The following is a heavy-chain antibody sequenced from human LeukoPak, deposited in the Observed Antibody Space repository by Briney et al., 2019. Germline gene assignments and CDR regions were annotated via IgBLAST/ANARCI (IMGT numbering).Heavy chain of an antibody. CDR3: AREGIAAAGQFDY. D-gene: IGHD6-13*01. CDR1: GFTFSSYA. J-gene: IGHJ4*02. V-gene: IGHV3-30*04. CDR2: ISYDGSNK. Sequence: GGSLRLSCAASGFTFSSYAMHWVRQAPGKGLEWVAVISYDGSNKYYADSVKGRFTISRDNSKNTLYLQMNSLRAEDTAVYYCAREGIAAAGQFDYWGQGTLVTVSS.